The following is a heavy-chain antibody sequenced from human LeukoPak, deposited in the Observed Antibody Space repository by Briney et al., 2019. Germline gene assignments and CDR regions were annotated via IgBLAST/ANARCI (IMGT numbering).Heavy chain of an antibody. Sequence: GGSLRLSCAASGFTFSNAWMSWVRQAPGKGLEWVGRIKSKTDGGTTDYAAPVKGRFTISRDDSKNTLYLQMNSLKTEDTAVYYCTTDGGIVVVPAAIPGRYFQHWGQGTLVTVSS. CDR3: TTDGGIVVVPAAIPGRYFQH. CDR2: IKSKTDGGTT. D-gene: IGHD2-2*02. CDR1: GFTFSNAW. V-gene: IGHV3-15*01. J-gene: IGHJ1*01.